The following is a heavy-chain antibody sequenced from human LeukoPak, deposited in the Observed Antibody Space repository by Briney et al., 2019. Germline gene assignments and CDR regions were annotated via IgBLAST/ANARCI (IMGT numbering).Heavy chain of an antibody. D-gene: IGHD3-10*01. Sequence: GASVKVSCKASGYTFTSYGISWVRQAPGQGLEWMGWISAYNGNTNYAQKLQGRVTMTTDTSTSTAYMELRSLRSDDTAVYYCAREVTMVRGPLYYYYMDVWGKGTTVTVSS. CDR1: GYTFTSYG. CDR3: AREVTMVRGPLYYYYMDV. V-gene: IGHV1-18*01. CDR2: ISAYNGNT. J-gene: IGHJ6*03.